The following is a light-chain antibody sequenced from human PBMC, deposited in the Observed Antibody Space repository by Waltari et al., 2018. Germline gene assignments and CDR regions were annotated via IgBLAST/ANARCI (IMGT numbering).Light chain of an antibody. CDR2: KAS. V-gene: IGKV1-5*03. CDR1: QSISSW. Sequence: IQVTQSPSTLSASVGDRVTITCRACQSISSWLPWYQQKPGTAPKLLIYKASSLESGVPSRFSGSGSGTEFTLTISSLQPDESATYYCQQYKNYWTLGQGTKVELK. J-gene: IGKJ1*01. CDR3: QQYKNYWT.